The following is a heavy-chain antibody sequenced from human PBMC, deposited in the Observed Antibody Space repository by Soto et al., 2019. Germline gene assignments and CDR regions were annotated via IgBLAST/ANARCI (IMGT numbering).Heavy chain of an antibody. CDR1: GFTFSSYA. Sequence: GSLRLSCAASGFTFSSYAMSWVRQAPGKGLEWVSAISGSGGSTYYADSVKGRFTISRDNSKNTLYLQMNSLRAEDTAVYYCAKGRSFYYYYGMDVWGQGTTVTVSS. D-gene: IGHD3-10*01. CDR2: ISGSGGST. V-gene: IGHV3-23*01. CDR3: AKGRSFYYYYGMDV. J-gene: IGHJ6*02.